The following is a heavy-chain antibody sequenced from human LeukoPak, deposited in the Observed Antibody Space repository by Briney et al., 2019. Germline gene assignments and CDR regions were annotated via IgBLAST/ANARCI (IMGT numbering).Heavy chain of an antibody. V-gene: IGHV4-38-2*02. CDR3: ARLPRGLIRSY. Sequence: SETLSLTCTVSGYSISSGYYWGWIRQPPGKGLEWIGEINHSGSTNYNPSLKSRVTISVDTSKNQFSLKLSSVTAADTAVYYCARLPRGLIRSYWGQGTLVTVSS. CDR1: GYSISSGYY. J-gene: IGHJ4*02. CDR2: INHSGST. D-gene: IGHD3-16*01.